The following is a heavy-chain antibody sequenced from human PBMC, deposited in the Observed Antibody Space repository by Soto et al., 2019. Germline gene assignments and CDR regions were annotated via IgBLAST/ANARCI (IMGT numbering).Heavy chain of an antibody. D-gene: IGHD4-17*01. CDR2: IYYSGTT. V-gene: IGHV4-59*01. CDR1: GGSISPYY. CDR3: ASQDDYGDYGGWFDP. Sequence: SETLSLTCTVSGGSISPYYWAWIRQSPGKGLEWIGYIYYSGTTSYNPSLKSRVTISVDTSKNQFSLKLSSVTAADTAVYYCASQDDYGDYGGWFDPWGQGTLVTVSS. J-gene: IGHJ5*02.